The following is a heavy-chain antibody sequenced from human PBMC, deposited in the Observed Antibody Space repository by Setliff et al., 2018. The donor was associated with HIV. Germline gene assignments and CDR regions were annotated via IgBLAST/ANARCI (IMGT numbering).Heavy chain of an antibody. CDR1: GDSISSGSYF. V-gene: IGHV4-61*09. Sequence: TLSLTCTVSGDSISSGSYFWIWIRQPAGKGLEWIGHISTTGSTNYNPSLKSRVIMPVDTSRNQFSLKLSSVTAADTAVYYCARGHDNKYYYFYYMDVWGKGTTVTVSS. J-gene: IGHJ6*03. CDR2: ISTTGST. CDR3: ARGHDNKYYYFYYMDV. D-gene: IGHD3-9*01.